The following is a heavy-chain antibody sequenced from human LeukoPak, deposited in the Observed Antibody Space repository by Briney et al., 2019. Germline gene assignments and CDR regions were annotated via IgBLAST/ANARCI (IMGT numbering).Heavy chain of an antibody. Sequence: SQTLSLTCAVYGGSFSGYYCSWIRKPPGKWRDLIGVGSPSGSTNYNPSLKSRVTISVDTSKNQFSLKLSSVTAADTAVYYCARGSPRGYGSGSYVRSWFDPWGQGTLVTVSS. J-gene: IGHJ5*02. CDR2: GSPSGST. D-gene: IGHD3-10*01. V-gene: IGHV4-34*01. CDR1: GGSFSGYY. CDR3: ARGSPRGYGSGSYVRSWFDP.